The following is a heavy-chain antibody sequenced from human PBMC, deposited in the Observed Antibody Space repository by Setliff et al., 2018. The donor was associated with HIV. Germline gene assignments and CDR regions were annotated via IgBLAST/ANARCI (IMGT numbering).Heavy chain of an antibody. D-gene: IGHD3-10*01. CDR2: IHYSGST. CDR3: ARVPVGSGSVDY. Sequence: SETLSLTCTVSGGSISSPYWSWIRQPPGKGLEWIGYIHYSGSTNYNPSLKTRVTISLDTTRNQFSLNLSSVIAADTAVYYCARVPVGSGSVDYWGQGTLVTV. V-gene: IGHV4-59*11. J-gene: IGHJ4*02. CDR1: GGSISSPY.